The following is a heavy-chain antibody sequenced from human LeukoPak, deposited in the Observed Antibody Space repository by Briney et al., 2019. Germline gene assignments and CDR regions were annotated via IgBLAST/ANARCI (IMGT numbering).Heavy chain of an antibody. CDR3: ARDVGYSSSWTTTGDY. V-gene: IGHV1-18*01. CDR1: GYTFTSYG. J-gene: IGHJ4*02. CDR2: ISAYNGNT. D-gene: IGHD6-13*01. Sequence: ASVKLSCKASGYTFTSYGISWVRQAPGQGLEWMGWISAYNGNTNYAQKLQGRVTMTTDTSTSTAYMELRSLRSDDTAVYDCARDVGYSSSWTTTGDYWGQGTLVTVSS.